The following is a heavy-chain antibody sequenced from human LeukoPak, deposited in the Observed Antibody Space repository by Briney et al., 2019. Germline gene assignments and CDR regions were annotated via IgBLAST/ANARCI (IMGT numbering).Heavy chain of an antibody. V-gene: IGHV1-46*01. Sequence: ASVTVSCKTSGYTFTKYLIHWVRQAPGQGLEWVGTINPNGDATNYAPRLQGRLTLTQDTPTSTVYMELRGLTPDDTAVYYCARPLLCAFDNCGYWLDPWGPGTLVTVSS. CDR1: GYTFTKYL. D-gene: IGHD1-20*01. J-gene: IGHJ5*02. CDR3: ARPLLCAFDNCGYWLDP. CDR2: INPNGDAT.